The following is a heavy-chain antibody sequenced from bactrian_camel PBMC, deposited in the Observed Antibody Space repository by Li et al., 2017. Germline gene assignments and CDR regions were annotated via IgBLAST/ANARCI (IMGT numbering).Heavy chain of an antibody. V-gene: IGHV3-2*01. CDR2: IYDDGSTT. Sequence: VQLVESGGGLVQPGDSLRLSCVASGFTFSTRYMRWVRQAPGKGLEWVSSIYDDGSTTFYADSVKGRFTISRDNAKNTVYLQMDSLESSDTALYYCATDPEVILPSQYNYWGQGTQVTVS. J-gene: IGHJ4*01. D-gene: IGHD2*01. CDR1: GFTFSTRY. CDR3: ATDPEVILPSQYNY.